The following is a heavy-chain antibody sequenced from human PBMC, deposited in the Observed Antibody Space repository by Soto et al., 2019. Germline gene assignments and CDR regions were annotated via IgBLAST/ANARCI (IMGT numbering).Heavy chain of an antibody. CDR3: ARDGGGVAGTTVDY. Sequence: QVQLVESGGGVVQPGRSLRLSCAASGFTFSSYAMHWVRQAPGKGLEWGTVISYDGSNKYYADSVKGRFTISRDNSKNTLYRQRNSLRAEDTAVYYCARDGGGVAGTTVDYWGQGTLLTVSS. CDR1: GFTFSSYA. J-gene: IGHJ4*02. V-gene: IGHV3-30-3*01. D-gene: IGHD1-7*01. CDR2: ISYDGSNK.